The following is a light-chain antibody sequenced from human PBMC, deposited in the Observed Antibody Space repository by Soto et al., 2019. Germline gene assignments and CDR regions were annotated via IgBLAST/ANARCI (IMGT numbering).Light chain of an antibody. CDR2: GAS. CDR3: YQRSSWPPT. Sequence: EIVLTQSPGTLSLSPGERATLSCRASQSVSSSYLAWYQQKPGQAPRLLIYGASSRATGIPDRFSGSGSGTDFTLTISSLEPEDFAVYYCYQRSSWPPTFGGGTKVDIK. V-gene: IGKV3D-20*02. J-gene: IGKJ4*01. CDR1: QSVSSSY.